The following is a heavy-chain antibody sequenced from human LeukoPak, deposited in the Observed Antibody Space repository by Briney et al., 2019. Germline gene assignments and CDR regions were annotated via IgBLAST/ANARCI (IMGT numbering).Heavy chain of an antibody. CDR3: ARVDSSSWTVWEDY. CDR1: GFTFSSYS. V-gene: IGHV4-39*07. CDR2: IYYSGST. Sequence: GSLRLSCAASGFTFSSYSMNWVRQAPGKGLEWIGSIYYSGSTYYNLSLKSRVTISVDTSKNQFSLKLSSVTAADTAVYYCARVDSSSWTVWEDYWGQGTLVTVSS. D-gene: IGHD6-13*01. J-gene: IGHJ4*02.